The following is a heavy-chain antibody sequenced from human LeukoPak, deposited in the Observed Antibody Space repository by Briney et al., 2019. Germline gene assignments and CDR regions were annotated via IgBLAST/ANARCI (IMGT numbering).Heavy chain of an antibody. D-gene: IGHD3-10*01. CDR1: GFTLSTYA. CDR2: TSSSDAGT. J-gene: IGHJ6*03. V-gene: IGHV3-23*01. CDR3: AKGATSLITMVRGVKNYYYMDV. Sequence: GGSLRLSCAASGFTLSTYAMSWVRQTPGKGLEWVAATSSSDAGTYHADSVKGRFTISRDNSKNTLYLQMNSLRAEDTAVYYCAKGATSLITMVRGVKNYYYMDVWGKGTTVTISS.